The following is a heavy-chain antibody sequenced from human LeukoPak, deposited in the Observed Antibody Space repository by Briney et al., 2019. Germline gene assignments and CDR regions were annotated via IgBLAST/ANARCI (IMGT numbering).Heavy chain of an antibody. CDR2: IYSRGIT. D-gene: IGHD2-2*01. CDR1: GVTVSSSY. J-gene: IGHJ6*02. CDR3: ATARGSTLWGGFRDYYGMEV. V-gene: IGHV3-53*01. Sequence: GGSLRLSCAASGVTVSSSYLTWVRQAPGKGLEWVSVIYSRGITYHADSVKGRITMSTDSSKNTVYLQMNSLRDDDTAVYYCATARGSTLWGGFRDYYGMEVWGQGTTVTVSS.